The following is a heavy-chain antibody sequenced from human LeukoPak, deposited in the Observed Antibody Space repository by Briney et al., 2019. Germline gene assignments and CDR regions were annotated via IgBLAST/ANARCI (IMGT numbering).Heavy chain of an antibody. CDR2: ISSSSSYI. D-gene: IGHD3-22*01. J-gene: IGHJ3*02. Sequence: GGSLRLSCAASGFTVSSNYMSWVRQAPGKGLEWVSSISSSSSYIYYADSVKGRFTISRDNAKNSLYLQMNSLRAEDTAVYYCARESRYYDSSGYSQANAFDIWGQGTMVTVSS. V-gene: IGHV3-21*01. CDR3: ARESRYYDSSGYSQANAFDI. CDR1: GFTVSSNY.